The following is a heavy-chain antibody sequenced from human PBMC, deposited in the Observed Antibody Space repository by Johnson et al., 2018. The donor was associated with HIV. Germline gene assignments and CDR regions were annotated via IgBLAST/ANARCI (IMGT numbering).Heavy chain of an antibody. CDR2: ISGSGGST. V-gene: IGHV3-23*04. J-gene: IGHJ3*02. CDR3: AKVRGWCDDAFDI. Sequence: EMQLVESGGGLVQPGGSLRLSCAVSGFTFSSYAMSWVRQAPGKGLEWVSAISGSGGSTYYADSVKGRFTISRDNSKNTLYLQMNSLRAEDTAVYYCAKVRGWCDDAFDIWGQGTMVTVSS. D-gene: IGHD4/OR15-4a*01. CDR1: GFTFSSYA.